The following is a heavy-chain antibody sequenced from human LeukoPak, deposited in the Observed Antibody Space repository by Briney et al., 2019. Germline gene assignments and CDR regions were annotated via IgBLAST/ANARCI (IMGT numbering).Heavy chain of an antibody. V-gene: IGHV4-59*01. Sequence: SETLSLTCTVSGGSIRNYYWSWIRQPPGKGLEWFGYISYSGNTNYNPSLKSRVTISVDTSKNQFSLKLNSVTAADTAVYYCARAGRMEATGYYYFDYWGQGTLVSVSS. D-gene: IGHD3-9*01. CDR2: ISYSGNT. J-gene: IGHJ4*02. CDR3: ARAGRMEATGYYYFDY. CDR1: GGSIRNYY.